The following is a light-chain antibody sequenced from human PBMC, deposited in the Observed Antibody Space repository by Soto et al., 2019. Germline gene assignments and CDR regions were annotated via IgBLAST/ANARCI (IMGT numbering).Light chain of an antibody. CDR2: DVS. CDR1: SSDVGAYNY. Sequence: QSVLTQPASVSGSPGQSITISCTGTSSDVGAYNYVSWYRQHPGNAPKLMIYDVSNRPSGVSNRFSGSKSGNTASLTISGLQAEDEADYYCSSYTSSITLLFGGGTKLTVL. V-gene: IGLV2-14*01. J-gene: IGLJ2*01. CDR3: SSYTSSITLL.